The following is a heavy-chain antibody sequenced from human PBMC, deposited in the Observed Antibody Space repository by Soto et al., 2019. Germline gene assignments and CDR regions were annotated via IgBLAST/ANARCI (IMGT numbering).Heavy chain of an antibody. V-gene: IGHV3-72*01. J-gene: IGHJ4*02. D-gene: IGHD3-10*01. CDR2: IRDKAHSFTK. CDR1: GFTLSDHY. CDR3: VRTSHYGSGTWNFDS. Sequence: EVHLVESGGGLVQPGGSLRLSCAASGFTLSDHYMDWVRQAPGKGLEWVARIRDKAHSFTKEFAASVKGRFTVSSDDSTNSLFLQMNSLKPEDTAVYYCVRTSHYGSGTWNFDSWGQGTLVTVSS.